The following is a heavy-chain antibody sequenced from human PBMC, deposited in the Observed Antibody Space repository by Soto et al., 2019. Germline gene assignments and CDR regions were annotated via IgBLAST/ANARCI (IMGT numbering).Heavy chain of an antibody. CDR2: ISYDGSNK. D-gene: IGHD4-4*01. V-gene: IGHV3-30*18. CDR1: GFTFSSYG. J-gene: IGHJ4*02. CDR3: AKAASDYSNYGSFDY. Sequence: QVQLVESGGGVVQPGRSLRLSCAASGFTFSSYGMHWVRQAPGKGLEWVAVISYDGSNKYYADSVKGRFTISRDNSKNTLYLQMNSLRAEDTAVYYCAKAASDYSNYGSFDYWGQGTLVTVSS.